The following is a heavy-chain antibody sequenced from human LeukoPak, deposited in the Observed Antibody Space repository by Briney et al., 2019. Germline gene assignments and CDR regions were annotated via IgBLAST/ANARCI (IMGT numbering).Heavy chain of an antibody. CDR3: ARTHSDCSSTSCYSVANYYFDY. V-gene: IGHV4-30-4*08. CDR1: GGSISSGDYY. Sequence: SQTLSLTCTVSGGSISSGDYYWSWIRQPPGKGLEWIGYIYYSGSTYYNPSLKSRVTISVDTSKNQLSLKLSSVTAADTAVYYCARTHSDCSSTSCYSVANYYFDYWGQGTLVTVSS. J-gene: IGHJ4*02. CDR2: IYYSGST. D-gene: IGHD2-2*01.